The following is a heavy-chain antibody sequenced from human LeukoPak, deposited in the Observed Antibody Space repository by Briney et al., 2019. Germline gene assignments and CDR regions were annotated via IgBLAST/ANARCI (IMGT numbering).Heavy chain of an antibody. CDR2: INPNSGGT. V-gene: IGHV1-2*02. Sequence: ASVKVSCKASGYTFTGYYMHWVRQAPGQGLEWMGWINPNSGGTNYAQKFQGRVTMTRDTSISTAYMELSRLRSDDTAVYYCARARGEYYDFWSGFLVFDYWGQGTLVTVSS. CDR3: ARARGEYYDFWSGFLVFDY. CDR1: GYTFTGYY. D-gene: IGHD3-3*01. J-gene: IGHJ4*02.